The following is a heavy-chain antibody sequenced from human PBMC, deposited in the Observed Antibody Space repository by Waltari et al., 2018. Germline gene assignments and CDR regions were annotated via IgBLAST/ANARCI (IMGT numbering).Heavy chain of an antibody. V-gene: IGHV1-2*02. CDR1: GYTFTGYY. CDR3: AREDYSGYDYWFDP. J-gene: IGHJ5*02. CDR2: INPNSGGT. Sequence: QVQLVQSGAEVKKPGASVKVSCKASGYTFTGYYMHWVRQAPGQGLEWMGWINPNSGGTNYEQKFQGRVTRTRDTSISTAYMELSRLRSDDTAVYYCAREDYSGYDYWFDPWGQGTLVTVSS. D-gene: IGHD5-12*01.